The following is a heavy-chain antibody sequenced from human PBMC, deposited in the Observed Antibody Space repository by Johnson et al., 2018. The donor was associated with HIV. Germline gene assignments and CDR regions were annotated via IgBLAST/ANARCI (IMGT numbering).Heavy chain of an antibody. CDR2: IRYDGSNK. CDR3: ARDERWNYYDAFDI. CDR1: GFTFSSYG. V-gene: IGHV3-30*02. J-gene: IGHJ3*02. D-gene: IGHD1-7*01. Sequence: QVQLVESGGGVVQPGGSLRLSCAASGFTFSSYGMHWVRQAPGKGLEWVAFIRYDGSNKYYADSEKGRFTISRDNSKNTLYLQMNSLRAEDTAVYYCARDERWNYYDAFDIWGQGTMVTVSS.